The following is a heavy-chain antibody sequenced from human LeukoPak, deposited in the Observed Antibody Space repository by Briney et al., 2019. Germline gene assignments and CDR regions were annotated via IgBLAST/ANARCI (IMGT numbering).Heavy chain of an antibody. CDR3: AELGITMIGGV. V-gene: IGHV3-23*01. D-gene: IGHD3-10*02. J-gene: IGHJ6*04. CDR2: ISSSGDRT. Sequence: GGSLRLSCAASGFTFSSYAMNWVRQAPGKGLEWVSSISSSGDRTYYADSVKGRFTISRDNAKNSLYLQMNSLRAEDTAVYYCAELGITMIGGVWGKGTTVTISS. CDR1: GFTFSSYA.